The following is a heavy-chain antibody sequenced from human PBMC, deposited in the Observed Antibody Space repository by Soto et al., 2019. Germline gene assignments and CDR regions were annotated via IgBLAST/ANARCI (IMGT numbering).Heavy chain of an antibody. V-gene: IGHV1-18*01. CDR3: ARGRYGDY. D-gene: IGHD1-1*01. J-gene: IGHJ4*02. Sequence: QVHLVQSGAEVKKPGASVKVSCKASGYTFTSYGITWVRQAPGQGLEWMGWISAHNGNTDYAQKLQGRVIVTRDTSTSTAYMDLRSLRPDDTAVYYCARGRYGDYWGQGALVTVSS. CDR2: ISAHNGNT. CDR1: GYTFTSYG.